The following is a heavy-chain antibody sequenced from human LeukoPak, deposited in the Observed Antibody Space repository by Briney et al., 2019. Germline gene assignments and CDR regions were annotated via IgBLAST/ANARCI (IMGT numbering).Heavy chain of an antibody. Sequence: PSETLSLTCTVSGDSISKSSYSWGWIRQPPGKGLEWIGNIYYSGATYYNPSLKSRVTISVDTSKNQFSLKLSSVTAADTAVYYCARLPRRRTPFDYWGQGTLVTVSS. J-gene: IGHJ4*02. CDR3: ARLPRRRTPFDY. D-gene: IGHD1-14*01. CDR2: IYYSGAT. CDR1: GDSISKSSYS. V-gene: IGHV4-39*07.